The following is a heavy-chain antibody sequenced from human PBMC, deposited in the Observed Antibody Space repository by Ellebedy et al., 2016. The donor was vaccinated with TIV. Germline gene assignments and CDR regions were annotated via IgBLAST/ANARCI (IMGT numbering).Heavy chain of an antibody. D-gene: IGHD3-10*01. CDR2: IYPGDSDT. Sequence: KVSCKGSGYSFTTYWIGWVRQMPGKGLEWMGIIYPGDSDTKYSPSFQGQVIISADKSISTAYLQWSSLEASDTARYYCARLLEVRGDNWFDPWGQGTLVTVSS. V-gene: IGHV5-51*01. CDR3: ARLLEVRGDNWFDP. CDR1: GYSFTTYW. J-gene: IGHJ5*02.